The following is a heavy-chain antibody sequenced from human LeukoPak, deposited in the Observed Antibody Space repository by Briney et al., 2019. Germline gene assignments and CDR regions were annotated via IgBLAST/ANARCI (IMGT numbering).Heavy chain of an antibody. CDR1: GGTFSSYA. CDR3: ARDDRFGELLGGWFDP. D-gene: IGHD3-10*01. J-gene: IGHJ5*02. CDR2: IIPIFGTA. Sequence: SVKVSCKASGGTFSSYAISWVRHAPGQGLEWMAGIIPIFGTANYAQKFEGRVTITADESTSTAYMELSSLRSEDTAVYYCARDDRFGELLGGWFDPWGQGTLVTVSS. V-gene: IGHV1-69*13.